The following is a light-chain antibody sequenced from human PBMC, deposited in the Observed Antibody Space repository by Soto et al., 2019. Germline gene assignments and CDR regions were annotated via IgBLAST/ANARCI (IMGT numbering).Light chain of an antibody. V-gene: IGKV1-39*01. CDR3: EESYSTLRT. CDR1: LTMSSY. Sequence: IPMTQSPSSLSASVGDRVTITCRATLTMSSYLNWYQQKPGKAPKLLIHAASSLQSGVPSRFSGSGSGTEFTLTISSLQPEDFATHYCEESYSTLRTFGRGTHVDIX. J-gene: IGKJ1*01. CDR2: AAS.